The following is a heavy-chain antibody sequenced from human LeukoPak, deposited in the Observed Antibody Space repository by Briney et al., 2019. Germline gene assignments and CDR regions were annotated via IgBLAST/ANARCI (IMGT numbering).Heavy chain of an antibody. CDR2: ISGSGGST. V-gene: IGHV3-23*01. CDR1: GFTFSSYA. CDR3: AKDSPTLAVAGPVDY. D-gene: IGHD6-19*01. J-gene: IGHJ4*02. Sequence: GSLRLSCAASGFTFSSYAMSWVRQAPGKGLEWVSAISGSGGSTSYADSGKGRFTISRDNSKNTLYLQMNSLRADDTAVYYCAKDSPTLAVAGPVDYWGQGTLVTVSS.